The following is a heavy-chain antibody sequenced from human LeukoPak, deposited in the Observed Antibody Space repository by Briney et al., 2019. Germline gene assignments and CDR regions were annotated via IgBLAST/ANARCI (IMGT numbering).Heavy chain of an antibody. Sequence: PSETLSLTCAVYGGSSSGYYWSWIRQPPGKGLEWIGEINHSGSTNYNPSLKSRVTISVDTSKNQFSLKLSSVTAADTAVYYCAEMVDTAMVGGLYFDYWGQGTLVTVSS. V-gene: IGHV4-34*01. CDR3: AEMVDTAMVGGLYFDY. CDR2: INHSGST. J-gene: IGHJ4*02. D-gene: IGHD5-18*01. CDR1: GGSSSGYY.